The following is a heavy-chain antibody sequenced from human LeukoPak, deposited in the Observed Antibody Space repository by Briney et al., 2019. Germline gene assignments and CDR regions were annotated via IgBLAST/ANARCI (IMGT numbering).Heavy chain of an antibody. CDR1: GFAFSTYA. Sequence: GGSLRLSCAASGFAFSTYAMGWVRQAPGKGLEWVSSISGRGDITYYADSMKGRFTISRDNSKNTLYLQMNSLRAEDTAVYYCAKDARRTSGWYFFDYWGQGTLVTVSS. J-gene: IGHJ4*02. CDR3: AKDARRTSGWYFFDY. CDR2: ISGRGDIT. D-gene: IGHD6-19*01. V-gene: IGHV3-23*01.